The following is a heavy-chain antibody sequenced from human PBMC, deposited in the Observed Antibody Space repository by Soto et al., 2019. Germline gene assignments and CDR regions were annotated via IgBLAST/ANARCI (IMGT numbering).Heavy chain of an antibody. D-gene: IGHD3-22*01. CDR1: EFTFSSYA. V-gene: IGHV3-30-3*01. CDR3: ARFYYDSSGYLPSPYYYYYGMDV. Sequence: GGSLRLSCAASEFTFSSYAMHWVRQAPGKGLEWVAVISHDGNNKYYADSVKGRFTISRDNSKNTLYLQMNSLRAEDTAVYYCARFYYDSSGYLPSPYYYYYGMDVWGQGTTVTAP. CDR2: ISHDGNNK. J-gene: IGHJ6*02.